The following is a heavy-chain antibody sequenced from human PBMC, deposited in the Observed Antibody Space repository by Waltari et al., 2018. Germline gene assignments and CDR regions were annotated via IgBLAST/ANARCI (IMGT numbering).Heavy chain of an antibody. V-gene: IGHV1-24*01. CDR1: GYTLTELS. D-gene: IGHD5-18*01. Sequence: QVQLVQSGAEVKKPGASVKVSCTVSGYTLTELSMHWVRQAPGKGLEWMGGFDPEDGETIYAQKFQGRVTMTEDTSTDTAYMELSSLRSEDTAVYYCATDGHRGYSYGPSFDYWGQGTLVTVSS. CDR2: FDPEDGET. CDR3: ATDGHRGYSYGPSFDY. J-gene: IGHJ4*02.